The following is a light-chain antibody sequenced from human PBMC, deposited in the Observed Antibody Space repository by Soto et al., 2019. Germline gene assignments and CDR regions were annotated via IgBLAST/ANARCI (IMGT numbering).Light chain of an antibody. J-gene: IGKJ4*01. CDR1: QDISNY. CDR3: QKDNSAPHT. V-gene: IGKV1-27*01. CDR2: AAS. Sequence: DIQMTQSPSSLSASVGDRVTITCRTSQDISNYLAWYQQKPGKVPKLLIYAASTLQSGVPSRFSGGGSGTDFSLTISSLQPEDFATFFCQKDNSAPHTFGGGTNVEIQ.